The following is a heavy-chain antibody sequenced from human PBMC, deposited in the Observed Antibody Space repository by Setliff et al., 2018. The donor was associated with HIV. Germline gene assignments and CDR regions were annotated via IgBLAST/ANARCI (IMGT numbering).Heavy chain of an antibody. CDR1: GGPFTSSS. Sequence: SVKVSCKASGGPFTSSSIGWVRQAPGQGLEWMGRIIPILGVPRYAQKFQGRVTITADESTSTAYMELSSLRSEDTAVYYCARDFGGYCSSMSCPGLFDPWGQGTLVTVSS. CDR3: ARDFGGYCSSMSCPGLFDP. D-gene: IGHD2-2*01. J-gene: IGHJ5*02. V-gene: IGHV1-69*04. CDR2: IIPILGVP.